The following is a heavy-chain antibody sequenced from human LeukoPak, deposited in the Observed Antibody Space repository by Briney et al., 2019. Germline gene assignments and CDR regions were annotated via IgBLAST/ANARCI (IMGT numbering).Heavy chain of an antibody. J-gene: IGHJ4*02. CDR2: ISGNGRKT. V-gene: IGHV3-23*01. Sequence: PGGFLRLSCAASGFTVNSYAMSWVRQAPGKGLDWVSTISGNGRKTYYADSVKGRFTISRDNSKNTVSLQMNSLRAEDTAVYYCAKDVRGGDPTIEPTDHWGQGTLVIVSS. D-gene: IGHD3-10*02. CDR1: GFTVNSYA. CDR3: AKDVRGGDPTIEPTDH.